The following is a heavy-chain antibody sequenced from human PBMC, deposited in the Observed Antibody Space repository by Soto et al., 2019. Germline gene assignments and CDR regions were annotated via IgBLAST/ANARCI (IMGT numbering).Heavy chain of an antibody. CDR1: GFSLSTSGVG. J-gene: IGHJ4*02. V-gene: IGHV2-5*02. CDR3: AHRRAFRRFGELFEDFDY. Sequence: QITLKESGPTLVKPTQTLTLTCTFSGFSLSTSGVGVGWIRQPPGKALEWLALIYWDDDKRYSPSLKSRLTITQATSKIQVALTMTNKDPVDTATYYCAHRRAFRRFGELFEDFDYWGQGTLVTVSS. CDR2: IYWDDDK. D-gene: IGHD3-10*01.